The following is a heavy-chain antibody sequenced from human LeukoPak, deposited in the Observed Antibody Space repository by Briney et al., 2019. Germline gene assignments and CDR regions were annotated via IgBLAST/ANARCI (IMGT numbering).Heavy chain of an antibody. J-gene: IGHJ3*02. D-gene: IGHD1-26*01. CDR2: INRDGTGA. CDR3: AREEEHDESAFDI. V-gene: IGHV3-74*01. CDR1: GFTFSRYW. Sequence: GGSLRLSCAASGFTFSRYWMHWVRQAPGKGLVWVARINRDGTGATYADSVTGRFSISRDGAKNTLYLQMYSLRAEDTAVYYCAREEEHDESAFDIWGQGTMVSVSA.